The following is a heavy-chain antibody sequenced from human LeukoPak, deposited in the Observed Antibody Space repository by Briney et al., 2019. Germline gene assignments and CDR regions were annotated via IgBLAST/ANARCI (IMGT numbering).Heavy chain of an antibody. D-gene: IGHD3-22*01. CDR3: ARSVKSRYDSSGYYLY. CDR1: GYTFTGYY. V-gene: IGHV1-2*02. J-gene: IGHJ4*02. CDR2: INPNSGGT. Sequence: ASVKVSCKASGYTFTGYYMHWVRQAPGQGPEWMGWINPNSGGTNYAQKFQGRVTMTRDTSISTAYMELSRLRSDDTAVYYCARSVKSRYDSSGYYLYWGQGTLVTVSS.